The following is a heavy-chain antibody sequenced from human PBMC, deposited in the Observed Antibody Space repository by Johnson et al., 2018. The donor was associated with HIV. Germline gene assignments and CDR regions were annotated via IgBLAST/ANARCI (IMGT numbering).Heavy chain of an antibody. J-gene: IGHJ3*02. CDR3: ATSTVSDSSSWYHLEMAFDI. V-gene: IGHV3-64*01. CDR2: ISSNGGST. D-gene: IGHD6-13*01. Sequence: VQLVESGGGLVQPGGSLRLSCAASGFTFSSYAMHLVRQAPGKGLEYVSAISSNGGSTYYANSVKGRFTISRDNSKNTLYLQMRSLRAEDMAVYYCATSTVSDSSSWYHLEMAFDIWGQGTMVTVSS. CDR1: GFTFSSYA.